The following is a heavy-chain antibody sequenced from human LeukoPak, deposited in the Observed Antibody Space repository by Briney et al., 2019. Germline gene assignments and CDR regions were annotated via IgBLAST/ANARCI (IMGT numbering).Heavy chain of an antibody. V-gene: IGHV6-1*01. CDR1: GDSVSSNSAA. CDR2: TYYRSKWYN. Sequence: SQTLSLTFAISGDSVSSNSAAWNWLRQSPSRGLEWLGSTYYRSKWYNDYAVSVKSRITINPDTSKNQFSLQLNSVTPEDTAVYYCARDVDFVVVPAAPRVYYYYGMDVWGQGTTVTVSS. CDR3: ARDVDFVVVPAAPRVYYYYGMDV. J-gene: IGHJ6*02. D-gene: IGHD2-2*01.